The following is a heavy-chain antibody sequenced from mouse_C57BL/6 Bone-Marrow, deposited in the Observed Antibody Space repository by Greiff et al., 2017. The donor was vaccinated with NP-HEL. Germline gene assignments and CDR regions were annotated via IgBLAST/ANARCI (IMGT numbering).Heavy chain of an antibody. CDR1: GYTFTSYW. D-gene: IGHD2-4*01. V-gene: IGHV1-55*01. CDR2: IYPGSGST. Sequence: VQLQQSGAELVKPGASVKMSCKASGYTFTSYWITWVKQRPGQGLEWIGDIYPGSGSTNYNEKFKSKATLTVDTSSSTAYMQLSSLTSEGSAVYYCARGLRQAHYYAMDYWGQGTSVTVSS. J-gene: IGHJ4*01. CDR3: ARGLRQAHYYAMDY.